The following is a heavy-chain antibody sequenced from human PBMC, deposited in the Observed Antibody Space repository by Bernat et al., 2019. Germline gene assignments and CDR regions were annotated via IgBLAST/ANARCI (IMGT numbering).Heavy chain of an antibody. V-gene: IGHV3-74*01. D-gene: IGHD2-15*01. J-gene: IGHJ5*01. CDR2: INGDGSHK. Sequence: EVQVVESGGGSVQPGGSLRLSCSASDFIFSSSPMPWVRQVPGKGLMWVSRINGDGSHKTYADSVKGRFTISRDNAKNTMYLQMSSLRVEDTALYYCTGDRGSLGDSWGQGTLVTVSS. CDR1: DFIFSSSP. CDR3: TGDRGSLGDS.